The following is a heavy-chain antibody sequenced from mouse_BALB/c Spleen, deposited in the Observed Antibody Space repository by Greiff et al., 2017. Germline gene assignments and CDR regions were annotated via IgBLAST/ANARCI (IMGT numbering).Heavy chain of an antibody. J-gene: IGHJ3*01. CDR1: GFTFSSYG. Sequence: VQLKESGGGLVQPGGSLKLSCAASGFTFSSYGMSWVRQTPEKRLEWVATISSGGSYTYYPDSVKGRFTISRDNAKNTLYLQMSSLKSEDTAMYYCTRDGAYDGDFFAYWGQGTLVTVSA. CDR2: ISSGGSYT. V-gene: IGHV5-6-4*01. D-gene: IGHD6-5*01. CDR3: TRDGAYDGDFFAY.